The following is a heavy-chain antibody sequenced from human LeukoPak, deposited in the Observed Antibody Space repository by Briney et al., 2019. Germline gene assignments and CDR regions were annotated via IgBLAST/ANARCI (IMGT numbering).Heavy chain of an antibody. D-gene: IGHD6-13*01. J-gene: IGHJ4*02. Sequence: GASVKVSCKASGYTFTGYYMHWVRQAPGQGLEWMGWMNPNSGNTGYAQKFQGRVTMTRNTSISTAYMELSSLRSEDTAVYYCARAGAAAGIYWGQGTLVTVSS. CDR3: ARAGAAAGIY. CDR1: GYTFTGYY. V-gene: IGHV1-8*02. CDR2: MNPNSGNT.